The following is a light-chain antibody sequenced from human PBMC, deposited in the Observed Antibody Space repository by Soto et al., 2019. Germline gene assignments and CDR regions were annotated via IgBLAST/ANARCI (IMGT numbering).Light chain of an antibody. J-gene: IGLJ1*01. V-gene: IGLV2-23*02. CDR1: SSDFGSYNL. CDR3: CSYAGSSTPYV. CDR2: EVS. Sequence: QSVLTQPASVSGSPGQSITISCTGTSSDFGSYNLVSWYQQHPGKAPKLMIYEVSKRPSGVSNRFSGSKSGNTASLTISGLQAEDEADYYCCSYAGSSTPYVFGNGTKVTVL.